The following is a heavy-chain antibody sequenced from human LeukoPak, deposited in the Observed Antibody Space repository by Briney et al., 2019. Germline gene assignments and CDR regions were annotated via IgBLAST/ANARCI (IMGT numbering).Heavy chain of an antibody. CDR3: AREPAFYYYGSGSDYYYGMDV. D-gene: IGHD3-10*01. V-gene: IGHV3-30-3*01. J-gene: IGHJ6*02. CDR2: ISYDGSNK. Sequence: GGSLRLSCAASGFTFSSYAMHWVRQAPGKGLEWVAVISYDGSNKYYADSVKGRFTISRDNSKNTLYLQMNSLRAEDTAVYCCAREPAFYYYGSGSDYYYGMDVWGQGTTVTVSS. CDR1: GFTFSSYA.